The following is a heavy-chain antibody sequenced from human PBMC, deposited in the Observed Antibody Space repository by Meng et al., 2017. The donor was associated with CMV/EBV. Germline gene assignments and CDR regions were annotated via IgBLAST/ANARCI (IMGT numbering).Heavy chain of an antibody. Sequence: EGRLGGSGGGLVKPGGSLGLSCAASGFTFSSYSMNWVRQAPGKGLEWVSSISSSSSYIYYADSVKGRFTISRDNAKNSLYLQMNSLRAEDTAVYYCARVGIAAAGKGGFDYWGQGTLVTVSS. J-gene: IGHJ4*02. CDR2: ISSSSSYI. CDR3: ARVGIAAAGKGGFDY. V-gene: IGHV3-21*01. D-gene: IGHD6-13*01. CDR1: GFTFSSYS.